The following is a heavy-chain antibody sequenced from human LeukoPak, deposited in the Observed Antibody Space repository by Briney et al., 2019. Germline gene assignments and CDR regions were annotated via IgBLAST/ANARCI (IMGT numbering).Heavy chain of an antibody. V-gene: IGHV1-8*01. J-gene: IGHJ6*02. D-gene: IGHD3-10*01. CDR3: ASQEGTMVRGVKGYYYGMDV. CDR1: GYTFTIYD. Sequence: ASVTVSCKASGYTFTIYDINWVRQATGQGREWMGWVNPNSGNTGYAQKFQGRVTITRNTSISTAYMELSSLRSEDTAVYYCASQEGTMVRGVKGYYYGMDVWGQGTTVTVSS. CDR2: VNPNSGNT.